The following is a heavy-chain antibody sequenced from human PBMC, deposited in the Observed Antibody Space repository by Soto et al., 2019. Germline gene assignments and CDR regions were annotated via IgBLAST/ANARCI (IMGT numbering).Heavy chain of an antibody. CDR1: GFSLTTTGVG. CDR3: AHYESSGYFSHLDS. CDR2: VYWNDER. Sequence: QIALQESGPTVVKPTQTLTLTCTFSGFSLTTTGVGVGWIRHAPGKALVWLAMVYWNDERRYSPSLKSRLTITQDTSKNQVVLTMTYMDPVDTATYFCAHYESSGYFSHLDSLGQGTLVTVSS. J-gene: IGHJ4*02. D-gene: IGHD3-22*01. V-gene: IGHV2-5*01.